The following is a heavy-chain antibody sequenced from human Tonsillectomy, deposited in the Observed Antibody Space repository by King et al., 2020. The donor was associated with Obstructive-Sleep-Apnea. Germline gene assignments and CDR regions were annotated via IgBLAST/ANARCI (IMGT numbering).Heavy chain of an antibody. CDR3: ARGSYGDYVLSPFDY. CDR1: GFTFSSYA. Sequence: VQLVESGGGVVQPVRSLRLSCAASGFTFSSYAMHWVRQAPGKGLEWVAVISYDGSIKYYADSVKGRFTISRDNSKNTLYLQMNSLRAEDTAVYYCARGSYGDYVLSPFDYWGQGTLVTVSS. V-gene: IGHV3-30*04. J-gene: IGHJ4*02. CDR2: ISYDGSIK. D-gene: IGHD4-17*01.